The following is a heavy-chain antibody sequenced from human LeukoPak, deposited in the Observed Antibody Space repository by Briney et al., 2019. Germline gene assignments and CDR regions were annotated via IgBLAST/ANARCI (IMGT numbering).Heavy chain of an antibody. CDR3: TRLQIAVAGPNWFDP. Sequence: GGSLRLSCAASGFTFSGYYMSWIRQAPGKGLEWVANIKQDGSVQFYMDSLKGRFSVSRDNAKNSLYLQMNGLRVEDTAVYYCTRLQIAVAGPNWFDPWGQGTLVTVSS. V-gene: IGHV3-7*01. J-gene: IGHJ5*02. CDR2: IKQDGSVQ. CDR1: GFTFSGYY. D-gene: IGHD6-19*01.